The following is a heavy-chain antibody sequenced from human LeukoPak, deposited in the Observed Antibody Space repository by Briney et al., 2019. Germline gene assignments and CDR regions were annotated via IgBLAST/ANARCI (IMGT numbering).Heavy chain of an antibody. Sequence: GASVKVSCKASGYTFSIFGISWVRQAPGQGLEWMGWIGNYNGNTNYAQKFQGRVTMTRNTSISTAYMELSSLRSEDTAVYYCARGRGSSWRNWFDPWGQGTLVTVSS. J-gene: IGHJ5*02. CDR2: IGNYNGNT. D-gene: IGHD6-13*01. CDR1: GYTFSIFG. CDR3: ARGRGSSWRNWFDP. V-gene: IGHV1-18*01.